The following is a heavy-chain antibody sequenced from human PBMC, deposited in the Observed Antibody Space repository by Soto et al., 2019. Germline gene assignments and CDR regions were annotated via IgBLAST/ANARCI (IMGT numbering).Heavy chain of an antibody. J-gene: IGHJ4*02. D-gene: IGHD3-10*01. Sequence: PVGSLRLSCAASGFTFSSYAMGWVRQAPGKGLEWVSAISGSGGSTYYADSVKGRFTISRDNSKTTLYLQRNSLRAEDTAVYYCAKEALLWFGELLHYYFDYWGQGTLVTVSS. V-gene: IGHV3-23*01. CDR3: AKEALLWFGELLHYYFDY. CDR2: ISGSGGST. CDR1: GFTFSSYA.